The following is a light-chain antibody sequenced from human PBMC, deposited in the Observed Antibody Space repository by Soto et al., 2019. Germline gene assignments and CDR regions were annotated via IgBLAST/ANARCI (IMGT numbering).Light chain of an antibody. Sequence: DIQMTQSPSSLSASAGDRVTITCQASQDISTSLNWYQQKPGRAPKLLIYDASNLETGVPSRFSGSGSGTEFTLTISSLQPDDFATYYCQQCNSYPITFGGGTKVDTK. V-gene: IGKV1-33*01. CDR1: QDISTS. CDR3: QQCNSYPIT. CDR2: DAS. J-gene: IGKJ4*01.